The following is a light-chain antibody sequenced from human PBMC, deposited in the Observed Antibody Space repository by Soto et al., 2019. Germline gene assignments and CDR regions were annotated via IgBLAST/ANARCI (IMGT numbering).Light chain of an antibody. CDR1: RGIDRW. CDR2: DAS. CDR3: QHCDTQWP. V-gene: IGKV1-5*01. J-gene: IGKJ1*01. Sequence: DIQMTQSPSTLSASVGDTVTITCRASRGIDRWLAWYQQKPGKAPRLLISDASTLESGVPSSFSGSGSGTEFNLTITGLQPDDFATYHCQHCDTQWPFGQGTKVEVK.